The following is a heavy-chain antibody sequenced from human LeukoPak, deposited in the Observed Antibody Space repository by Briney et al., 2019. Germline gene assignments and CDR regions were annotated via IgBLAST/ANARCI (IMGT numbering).Heavy chain of an antibody. CDR2: ISAYNGNT. Sequence: GASVKVSCRASGYTFTSYGISWVRQAPGQGLEWMGWISAYNGNTNYAQKLQGRVTMTTDTSTSTAYMELRSLRSDDTAVYYCARDVDYGDYEDFDYWGQGTLVTVSS. CDR1: GYTFTSYG. D-gene: IGHD4-17*01. J-gene: IGHJ4*02. V-gene: IGHV1-18*04. CDR3: ARDVDYGDYEDFDY.